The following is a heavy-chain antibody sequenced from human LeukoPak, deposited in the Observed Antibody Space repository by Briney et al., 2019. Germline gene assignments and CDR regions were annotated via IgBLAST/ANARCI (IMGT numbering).Heavy chain of an antibody. CDR3: ARGVRYDSSGYLGY. V-gene: IGHV3-21*01. Sequence: GGSLRPSCAASGFTFGSYSMNWVRQAPGKGLEWVSSISSSSSYIYYADSVKGRFTISRDNAKNSLYLQMNSLRAEDTAVYYCARGVRYDSSGYLGYWGQGTLVTVSS. CDR1: GFTFGSYS. D-gene: IGHD3-22*01. J-gene: IGHJ4*02. CDR2: ISSSSSYI.